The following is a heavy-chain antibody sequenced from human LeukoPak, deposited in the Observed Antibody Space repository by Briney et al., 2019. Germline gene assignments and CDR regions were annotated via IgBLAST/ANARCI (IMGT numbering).Heavy chain of an antibody. D-gene: IGHD3-16*01. CDR1: GLSISDYY. CDR3: ARGGSH. V-gene: IGHV3-7*01. Sequence: GGSLRLSCAASGLSISDYYMNWVRQAPGKGLEWVANIKQDGSEKYYVDSVKGRFTISRDNAKNSLYLQMNSLRAEDTAVYYCARGGSHWGQGTLVTVSS. CDR2: IKQDGSEK. J-gene: IGHJ4*02.